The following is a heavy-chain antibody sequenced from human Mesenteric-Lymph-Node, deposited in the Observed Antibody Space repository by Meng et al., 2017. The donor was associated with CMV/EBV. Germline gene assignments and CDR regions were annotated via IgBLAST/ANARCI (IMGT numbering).Heavy chain of an antibody. Sequence: SVKVSCKASGGTFSSYNINWVRQAPGQGLEWRGGIIPLFDTENYAQKFQGRVTFTADESTTSAYMELNGLKSDDTAVYYCARGKLIPAAGPYFDFWGQGTLVTVSS. D-gene: IGHD6-13*01. J-gene: IGHJ4*02. V-gene: IGHV1-69*13. CDR3: ARGKLIPAAGPYFDF. CDR2: IIPLFDTE. CDR1: GGTFSSYN.